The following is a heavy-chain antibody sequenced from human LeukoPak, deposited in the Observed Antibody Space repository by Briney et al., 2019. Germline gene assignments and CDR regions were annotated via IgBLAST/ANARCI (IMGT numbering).Heavy chain of an antibody. V-gene: IGHV4-4*07. CDR1: GGSISSYY. CDR3: AREGDLWSGYYTGIDY. J-gene: IGHJ4*02. Sequence: PSETLSLTCTVSGGSISSYYWSWIRQPAGKGLEWIGRIYTSGSTNYNPSLKSRVTMSVDTSKNQFSLKLSSVTAADTAVYYCAREGDLWSGYYTGIDYWGQGTLVTVSS. CDR2: IYTSGST. D-gene: IGHD3-3*01.